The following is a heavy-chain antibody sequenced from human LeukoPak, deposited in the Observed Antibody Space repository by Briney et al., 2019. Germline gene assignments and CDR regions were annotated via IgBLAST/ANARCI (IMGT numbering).Heavy chain of an antibody. D-gene: IGHD1-26*01. Sequence: SETLSLTCTVSGGSISSSSYYWGWIRQPPGKGLEWIGSIYYSGSTYYNPSLKSRVTISVDTSKNQFSLKLSSVTAADTAVYYCARHGFPFGSKYYTNYFDYWGQGTLVTVSS. CDR1: GGSISSSSYY. J-gene: IGHJ4*02. V-gene: IGHV4-39*01. CDR2: IYYSGST. CDR3: ARHGFPFGSKYYTNYFDY.